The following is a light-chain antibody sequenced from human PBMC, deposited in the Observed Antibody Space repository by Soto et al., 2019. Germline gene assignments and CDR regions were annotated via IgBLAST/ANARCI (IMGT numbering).Light chain of an antibody. CDR3: QQYKSFPYT. V-gene: IGKV1-5*01. CDR1: QAIGTW. J-gene: IGKJ2*01. Sequence: DIQMTQSPSTLSESVGDRVTVTCRASQAIGTWLAWYQQRPGKAPKLLIYDASDLEGGVPSRFAGSGSGTDFTLAISSLQPDDFATYHCQQYKSFPYTFGQGTKLEVK. CDR2: DAS.